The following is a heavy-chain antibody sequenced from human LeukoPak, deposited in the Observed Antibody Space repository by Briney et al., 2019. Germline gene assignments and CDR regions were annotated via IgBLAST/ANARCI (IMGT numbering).Heavy chain of an antibody. V-gene: IGHV3-23*01. CDR2: ISGSGGST. J-gene: IGHJ4*02. Sequence: GGSLRLSCAASGFTFSSYAMSWVRQAPGKGLEWVSAISGSGGSTYHADSVKGRFTISRGNSKNTLYLQMNSLRADDTAVYYCAKFTLHYGDFIDYWGQGTLVTVSS. CDR3: AKFTLHYGDFIDY. D-gene: IGHD4-17*01. CDR1: GFTFSSYA.